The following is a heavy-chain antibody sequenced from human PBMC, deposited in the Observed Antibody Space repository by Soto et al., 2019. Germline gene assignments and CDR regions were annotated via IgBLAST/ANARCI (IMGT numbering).Heavy chain of an antibody. CDR3: ARRAGLLWFGEPSAGSFDI. J-gene: IGHJ3*02. CDR1: GFTFSSYS. V-gene: IGHV3-48*02. Sequence: GGSLRLSCAASGFTFSSYSMNWVRQAPGKGLEWVSYISSSSSTIYYADSVKGRFTISRDNAKNSLYLQMNGLRDEDTAVYYCARRAGLLWFGEPSAGSFDIWGQGTMVTVSS. CDR2: ISSSSSTI. D-gene: IGHD3-10*01.